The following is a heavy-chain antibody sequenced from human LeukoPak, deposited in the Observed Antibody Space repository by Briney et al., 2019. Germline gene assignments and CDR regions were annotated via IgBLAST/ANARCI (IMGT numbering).Heavy chain of an antibody. Sequence: AGGSLRLSCAASGFTFSNAWMSWVRQAPGKGLEWVGRIKSKTDGGTTDYAAPVKGRFTISRDDSKNTLYPQMNSLKTEDTAVYYCPTDKYDSSADQGDYWGQGPLVTVSS. CDR3: PTDKYDSSADQGDY. CDR1: GFTFSNAW. CDR2: IKSKTDGGTT. J-gene: IGHJ4*02. D-gene: IGHD3-22*01. V-gene: IGHV3-15*01.